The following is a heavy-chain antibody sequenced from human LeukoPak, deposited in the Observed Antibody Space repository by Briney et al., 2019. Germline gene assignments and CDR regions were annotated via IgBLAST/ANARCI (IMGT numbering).Heavy chain of an antibody. CDR1: GGSISSGGYY. J-gene: IGHJ6*02. CDR3: AREPTVTVYDYYYGMDV. V-gene: IGHV4-31*03. CDR2: TYYSGST. Sequence: TLSLTCTVSGGSISSGGYYWSWIRQHPGKGLEWIGYTYYSGSTYYNPSLKSRVTISVDTSKNQFSLKLSSVTAADTAVYYCAREPTVTVYDYYYGMDVWGQGTTVTVSS. D-gene: IGHD4-17*01.